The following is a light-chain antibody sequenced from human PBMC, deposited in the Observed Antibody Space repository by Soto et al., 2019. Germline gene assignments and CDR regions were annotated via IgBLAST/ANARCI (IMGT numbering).Light chain of an antibody. CDR2: DVS. Sequence: QSVLTQPASVSGSPGQSITISCTGTSSDVGGYNYVSWYQHHPGKAPKLMIYDVSNRASGVSNRFSGSKSGNTASLTISGLQAEDEAGYYCSSYRSSSIPVVFGGGTKLTVL. CDR3: SSYRSSSIPVV. V-gene: IGLV2-14*03. CDR1: SSDVGGYNY. J-gene: IGLJ2*01.